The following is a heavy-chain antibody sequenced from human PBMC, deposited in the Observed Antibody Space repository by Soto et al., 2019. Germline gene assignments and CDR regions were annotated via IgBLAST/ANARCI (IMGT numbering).Heavy chain of an antibody. CDR2: ISGDSNYI. CDR1: GFSFSGYN. V-gene: IGHV3-21*01. CDR3: ARVVYFDRSAYGL. D-gene: IGHD3-22*01. J-gene: IGHJ3*01. Sequence: GGSLRLSCAASGFSFSGYNMNWVRQAPGKGLEWVSSISGDSNYIYYADSVQGRFTISRDNAKNSVYLQMNSLRAEDTAVYYCARVVYFDRSAYGLWGQGTMVTVSS.